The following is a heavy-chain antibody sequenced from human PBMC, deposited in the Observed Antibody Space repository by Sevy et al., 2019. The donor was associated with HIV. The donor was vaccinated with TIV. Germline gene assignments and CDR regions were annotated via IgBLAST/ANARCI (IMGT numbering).Heavy chain of an antibody. D-gene: IGHD2-15*01. CDR1: GFTFSSYS. Sequence: GGSLRLSCAASGFTFSSYSMNWVRQAPGKGLEWVSYISSSSSTIYYADSVKGRFTISRDNAKNSRYRQMNSLRDEDTVVYYCAGDRNVVVVAAINWFDPWGQGTLVTVSS. CDR3: AGDRNVVVVAAINWFDP. J-gene: IGHJ5*02. V-gene: IGHV3-48*02. CDR2: ISSSSSTI.